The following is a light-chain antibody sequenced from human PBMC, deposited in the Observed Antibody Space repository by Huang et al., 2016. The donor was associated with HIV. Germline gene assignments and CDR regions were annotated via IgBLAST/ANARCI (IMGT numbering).Light chain of an antibody. J-gene: IGKJ1*01. V-gene: IGKV4-1*01. CDR1: QSVLYSLSKKNY. CDR3: LQYYSVPQT. Sequence: DIVMTQSPDSLAVSPGERATINCKSSQSVLYSLSKKNYLAWFQQKTGRPPKLLIDWATTRESGVPDRFSGSGSGTDFTLTINNLQAEDVAVYFCLQYYSVPQTFGHGTKVEIK. CDR2: WAT.